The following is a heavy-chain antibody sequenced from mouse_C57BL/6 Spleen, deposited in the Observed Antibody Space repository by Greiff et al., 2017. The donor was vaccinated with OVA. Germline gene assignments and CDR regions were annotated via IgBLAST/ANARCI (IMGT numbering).Heavy chain of an antibody. CDR3: TRTVVATRGFDY. CDR1: GYTFTDYE. Sequence: QVQLQQSGAELVRPGASVTLSCKASGYTFTDYEMHWVKQTPVHGLEWIGAIDPETGGTAYNQKFKGKAILTADKSSSTAYMELRSLTSEDSAVYYCTRTVVATRGFDYWGQSTTLTVSS. D-gene: IGHD1-1*01. V-gene: IGHV1-15*01. J-gene: IGHJ2*01. CDR2: IDPETGGT.